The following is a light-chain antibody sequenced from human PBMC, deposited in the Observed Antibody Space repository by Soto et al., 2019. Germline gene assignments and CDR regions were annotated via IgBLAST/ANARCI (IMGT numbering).Light chain of an antibody. Sequence: QSALTQPASVSGSPGQSITIPCTGTSSDVGGYNYVSWYQQHPGKAPKLMIYDVSNRPSGVSNRFSGSKSGNTASLTISGLQAEDEADYYCSSYTSSSPVVFGGGTKVTVL. CDR2: DVS. V-gene: IGLV2-14*01. J-gene: IGLJ2*01. CDR3: SSYTSSSPVV. CDR1: SSDVGGYNY.